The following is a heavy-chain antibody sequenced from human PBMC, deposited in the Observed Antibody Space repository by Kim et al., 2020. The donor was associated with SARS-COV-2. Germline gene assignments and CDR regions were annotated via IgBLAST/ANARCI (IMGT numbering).Heavy chain of an antibody. CDR3: AKGTQAIVAASTIHY. CDR2: LSGGDST. Sequence: GGSLRLSCAASGFTFSNYAMSWVRQAPGKGLEWVSALSGGDSTYYADSVKGRFTISRDNSKNTVYLQMNSLRAEDTAVYYCAKGTQAIVAASTIHYWGQGPLVTVSS. CDR1: GFTFSNYA. D-gene: IGHD1-26*01. V-gene: IGHV3-23*01. J-gene: IGHJ4*02.